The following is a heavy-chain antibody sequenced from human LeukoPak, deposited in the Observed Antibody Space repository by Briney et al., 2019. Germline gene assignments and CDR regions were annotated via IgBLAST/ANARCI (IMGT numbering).Heavy chain of an antibody. J-gene: IGHJ4*02. V-gene: IGHV3-7*01. CDR3: AREPPVMHYDSSGYYHLFFDY. Sequence: GGSLRLSCAASGFSLSNYWMNWVRQAPGKGLEWVANIKQDGSEKNYVDSVKGRFTISRDNSKNTLYLQMNSLRAEDTAVYYCAREPPVMHYDSSGYYHLFFDYWGQGTLVTVSS. CDR2: IKQDGSEK. CDR1: GFSLSNYW. D-gene: IGHD3-22*01.